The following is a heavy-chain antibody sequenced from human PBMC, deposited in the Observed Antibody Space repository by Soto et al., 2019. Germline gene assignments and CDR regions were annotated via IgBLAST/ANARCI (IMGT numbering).Heavy chain of an antibody. CDR1: GFTFSSYG. D-gene: IGHD2-2*01. J-gene: IGHJ6*02. CDR2: ISYDGSNK. Sequence: QVQLVESGGGVVQHGRSLRLSCAASGFTFSSYGMHWVRQAPGKGLEWVAVISYDGSNKYYADSVKGRFTISRDNSKNTLYLQMNSLRAEDTAVYYCARVVPAAMRGYYYYYGMDVWGQGTTVTVSS. V-gene: IGHV3-30*03. CDR3: ARVVPAAMRGYYYYYGMDV.